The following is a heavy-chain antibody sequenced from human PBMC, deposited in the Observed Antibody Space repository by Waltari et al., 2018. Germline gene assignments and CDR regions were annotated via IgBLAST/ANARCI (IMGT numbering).Heavy chain of an antibody. V-gene: IGHV4-38-2*01. CDR1: GYSISSGYY. D-gene: IGHD4-17*01. CDR2: IYHSEST. Sequence: QVQLQESGPGLVKPSETLSLTCAVSGYSISSGYYWAWLRQPPGKGLEWFGSIYHSESTYYNPSLKSRVTISVDTSKNEFSLKLSSVTAADTAVYYCARGYGDYLPLWGLDAFDIWGQGTMVTVSS. CDR3: ARGYGDYLPLWGLDAFDI. J-gene: IGHJ3*02.